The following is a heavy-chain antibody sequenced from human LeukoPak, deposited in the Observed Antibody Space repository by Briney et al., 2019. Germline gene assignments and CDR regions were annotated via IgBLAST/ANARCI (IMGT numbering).Heavy chain of an antibody. CDR1: GRAIGSNNW. CDR2: IYDTGNT. D-gene: IGHD6-13*01. V-gene: IGHV4-4*02. CDR3: ARVIAAAGRRYYYYALDV. Sequence: SGTLSLTCAVSGRAIGSNNWWSWVRQPPGTGLEWIGEIYDTGNTNYNPSLKSRDSMSLDKSKNQFSLRLNFVTAADTAVYYCARVIAAAGRRYYYYALDVWGKGTTVTVSS. J-gene: IGHJ6*04.